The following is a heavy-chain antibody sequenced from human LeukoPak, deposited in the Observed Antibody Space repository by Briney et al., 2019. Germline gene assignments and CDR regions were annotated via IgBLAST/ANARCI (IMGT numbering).Heavy chain of an antibody. J-gene: IGHJ4*02. V-gene: IGHV3-21*01. CDR3: ATSIDYHFDY. CDR1: EFTFTSYS. CDR2: ISGGSSSI. Sequence: GGSLRLSCSASEFTFTSYSMNWVRQAPGKGLEWVSSISGGSSSIYYADSVKGRFTISRDNAKNSLYLQMNSLRAEDTAVCYCATSIDYHFDYWGQGPPVTVSS. D-gene: IGHD2-21*01.